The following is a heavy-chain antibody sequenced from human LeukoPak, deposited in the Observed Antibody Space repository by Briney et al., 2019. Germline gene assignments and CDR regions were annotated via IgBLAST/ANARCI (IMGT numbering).Heavy chain of an antibody. V-gene: IGHV3-7*03. J-gene: IGHJ4*02. CDR2: IKQDGSEK. CDR3: ARDPTGAGDFYFDY. Sequence: GGSLRLSCAASGFTFSSYWMSWVRQAPGKGLEWVANIKQDGSEKYYVDSVKGRFTISRDNAKNSLYLQMNSLRAEDTAVYYCARDPTGAGDFYFDYWGLGTLVTVSS. D-gene: IGHD2-21*02. CDR1: GFTFSSYW.